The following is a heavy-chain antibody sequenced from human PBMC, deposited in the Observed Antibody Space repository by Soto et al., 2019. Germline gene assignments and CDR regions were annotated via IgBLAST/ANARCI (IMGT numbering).Heavy chain of an antibody. D-gene: IGHD3-22*01. CDR3: ARQFDYDTSGYYYAY. V-gene: IGHV1-69*13. Sequence: ASVKVSCKASGYTFIDYDINWVRQAPGQGLEWMGGIIPLFGTANYAQKFQGRVTISADEVTSTVYMELRSLRSEDTGVYYCARQFDYDTSGYYYAYWGQGALVTVSS. CDR2: IIPLFGTA. J-gene: IGHJ4*02. CDR1: GYTFIDYD.